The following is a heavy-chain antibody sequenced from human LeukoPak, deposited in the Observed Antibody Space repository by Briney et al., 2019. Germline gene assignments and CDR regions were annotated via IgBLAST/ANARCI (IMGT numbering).Heavy chain of an antibody. CDR1: GGSFRGYY. D-gene: IGHD3-10*01. CDR2: INHSGRT. CDR3: ARDIHNVWFGESPYYFDY. V-gene: IGHV4-34*01. J-gene: IGHJ4*02. Sequence: SETLSLTCSVYGGSFRGYYWSWIRQPPGKGRGLNGAINHSGRTNYNPPLKSRVTISVDTSKNQFSLKLSSVTAADTAVYYCARDIHNVWFGESPYYFDYWGQGTLVTVSS.